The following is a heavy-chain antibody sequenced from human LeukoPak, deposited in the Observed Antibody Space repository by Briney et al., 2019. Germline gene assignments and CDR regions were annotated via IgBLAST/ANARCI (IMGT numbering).Heavy chain of an antibody. CDR1: GGSINSGGYS. CDR2: IYYSGST. J-gene: IGHJ4*02. D-gene: IGHD1-1*01. CDR3: ARDRRTGETDY. Sequence: PSETLSLTCTVSGGSINSGGYSWTWIRQHPGKGLEWIGYIYYSGSTYYNPSLKSRVTISVDTSKNQFSLKLSSVTAADTAVYYCARDRRTGETDYWGQGTLVTVSS. V-gene: IGHV4-31*03.